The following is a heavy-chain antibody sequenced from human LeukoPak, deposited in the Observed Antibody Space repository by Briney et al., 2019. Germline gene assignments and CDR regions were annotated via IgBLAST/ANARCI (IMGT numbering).Heavy chain of an antibody. J-gene: IGHJ6*02. CDR1: GGSISSYY. D-gene: IGHD1/OR15-1a*01. CDR2: IYYTGTT. Sequence: PSETLSLTCTVSGGSISSYYWSWIRQPAGKGLESIGYIYYTGTTNYNPSLKSRVTISVDTSKNQFSLRLNSVTATDTAVYYCARSGTSRYYFYGVDVWGQGTTVTVSS. CDR3: ARSGTSRYYFYGVDV. V-gene: IGHV4-59*08.